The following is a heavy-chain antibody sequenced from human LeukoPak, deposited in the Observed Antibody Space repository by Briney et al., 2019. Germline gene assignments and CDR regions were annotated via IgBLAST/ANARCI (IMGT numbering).Heavy chain of an antibody. Sequence: GESLRLSCAASGFTFDDYAMHWVRQAPGKGLEWVSGISWNSGSIGYADSVKGRFTISRDNAKNSLYLQMNSLRAEDTALYYCAKDNQWLVEGYFQHWGQGTLVTVSS. D-gene: IGHD6-19*01. CDR3: AKDNQWLVEGYFQH. CDR1: GFTFDDYA. J-gene: IGHJ1*01. CDR2: ISWNSGSI. V-gene: IGHV3-9*01.